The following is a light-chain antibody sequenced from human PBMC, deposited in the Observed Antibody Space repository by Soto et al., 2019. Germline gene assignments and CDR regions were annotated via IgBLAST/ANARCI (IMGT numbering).Light chain of an antibody. J-gene: IGKJ1*01. CDR1: QSVSSY. Sequence: EIVLTQSPATLSLSPGERATLSCRASQSVSSYFAWYQQKPGQAPRLLIYDASNRATGIPARFSGSGSGTDFTLTISSLEPEDFAVYYCQQRSNGNLTFVQGTKVDI. CDR3: QQRSNGNLT. CDR2: DAS. V-gene: IGKV3-11*01.